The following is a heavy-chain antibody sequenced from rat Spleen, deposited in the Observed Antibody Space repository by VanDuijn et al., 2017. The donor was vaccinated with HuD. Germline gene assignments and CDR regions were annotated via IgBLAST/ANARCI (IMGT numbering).Heavy chain of an antibody. D-gene: IGHD1-9*01. V-gene: IGHV3-1*01. J-gene: IGHJ2*01. CDR1: GYSITSNY. Sequence: EVQLQESGPGLVKPSQSLSHTCSVTGYSITSNYWGWIRKFPGNKMEWMGFINYSGSTSYIPSLKSRNSITRDTSKNQFFLQVNSVTTEDTATYYCARHRAHTMGPFDYWGQGVMVTVSS. CDR2: INYSGST. CDR3: ARHRAHTMGPFDY.